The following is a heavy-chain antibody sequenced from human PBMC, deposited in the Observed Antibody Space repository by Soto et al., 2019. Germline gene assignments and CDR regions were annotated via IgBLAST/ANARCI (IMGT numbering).Heavy chain of an antibody. V-gene: IGHV4-31*03. CDR1: GGSISSGGYY. Sequence: QVQLQESGPGLVKPSQTLSLTCTVSGGSISSGGYYWSWIRQHPGTGLEWIGYIYYSGSTYYNPSLKSRVTISVDTSKNQFSLKLSSVTAADTAVYYCARDQGPGSIRHNWFDPWGQGTLVTVSS. CDR2: IYYSGST. D-gene: IGHD3-3*02. J-gene: IGHJ5*02. CDR3: ARDQGPGSIRHNWFDP.